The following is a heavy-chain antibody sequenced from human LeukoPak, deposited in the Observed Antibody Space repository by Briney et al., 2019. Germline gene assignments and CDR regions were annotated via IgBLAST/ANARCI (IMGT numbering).Heavy chain of an antibody. V-gene: IGHV5-51*01. CDR3: ARHDDDSSGYYYSGVDY. CDR2: IYPGDSET. D-gene: IGHD3-22*01. J-gene: IGHJ4*02. Sequence: GESLKISCKGSGYSFPGYWIGWVRQMPGKGLEWMGIIYPGDSETRYSPSFQGQVTISADKSISTAYLQWSSLKASDTAMYYCARHDDDSSGYYYSGVDYWGQGTLVTVSS. CDR1: GYSFPGYW.